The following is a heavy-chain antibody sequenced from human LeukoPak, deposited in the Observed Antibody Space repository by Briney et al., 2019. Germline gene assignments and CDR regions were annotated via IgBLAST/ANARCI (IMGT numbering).Heavy chain of an antibody. CDR2: ISSSSSTI. CDR1: GFTFSSYS. V-gene: IGHV3-48*01. Sequence: PGGSLRLSCAASGFTFSSYSMNWVRQAPGKGLEWVSYISSSSSTIYYADSVKGRFTISRDNAKNSLYLQMNSLRAEDTAMYYCARRIQYCSSTSSCYYYYMDVWGKGTTVTVSS. D-gene: IGHD2-2*01. J-gene: IGHJ6*03. CDR3: ARRIQYCSSTSSCYYYYMDV.